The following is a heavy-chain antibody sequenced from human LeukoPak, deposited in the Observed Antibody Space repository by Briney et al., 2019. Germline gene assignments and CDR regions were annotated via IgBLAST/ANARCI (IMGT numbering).Heavy chain of an antibody. CDR2: ISYDGSNK. CDR3: ASSEMATINWFDP. D-gene: IGHD5-24*01. V-gene: IGHV3-30-3*01. Sequence: QPGGSLRLSCAASGFTFSSYAMHWVRQAPGKGLEWVAVISYDGSNKYYADSVKGRFTISRDNSKNTLYLQMNSLRAEDTAVYYCASSEMATINWFDPWGQGTLVTVSS. CDR1: GFTFSSYA. J-gene: IGHJ5*02.